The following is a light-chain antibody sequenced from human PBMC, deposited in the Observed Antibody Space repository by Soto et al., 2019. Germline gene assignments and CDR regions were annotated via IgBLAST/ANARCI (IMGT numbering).Light chain of an antibody. CDR1: QSGLYNSNNKKF. CDR3: QFHHNPPLGYT. Sequence: DIVVTQSPDSLAVSLGERATINCRSSQSGLYNSNNKKFLSWYQQKPGQPPKLLIYWACTLESGVPDRLSGSGYGTDFTLTISSLQAEDVAVYYCQFHHNPPLGYTFGQGTKLEIK. CDR2: WAC. V-gene: IGKV4-1*01. J-gene: IGKJ2*01.